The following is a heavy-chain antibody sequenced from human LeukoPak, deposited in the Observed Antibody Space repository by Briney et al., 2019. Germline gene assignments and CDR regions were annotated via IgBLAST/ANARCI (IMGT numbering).Heavy chain of an antibody. CDR3: GREGNCSSTSCYTLGDAFDI. D-gene: IGHD2-2*02. CDR1: GFTVTSNY. Sequence: GGSLRLSCAASGFTVTSNYISWVRQAPGKGLEWVSVIYSGGSTYYADSVKGRFTISRDNSKNTLYLQMNSLRAEDTDVYYCGREGNCSSTSCYTLGDAFDIWGQGTMVTVSS. J-gene: IGHJ3*02. V-gene: IGHV3-53*01. CDR2: IYSGGST.